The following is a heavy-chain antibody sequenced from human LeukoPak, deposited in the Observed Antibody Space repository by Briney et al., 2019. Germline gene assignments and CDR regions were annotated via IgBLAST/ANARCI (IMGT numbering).Heavy chain of an antibody. CDR2: ISYDGSNK. J-gene: IGHJ4*02. V-gene: IGHV3-30*18. CDR3: AKDGWFGTYYFDY. Sequence: GRSLRLSCAASGFTFSSYGMHWVRQAPGKGLEWVAVISYDGSNKYYADSVKGRFTISRDNSKNTLYLQMNSLRAEDTAVYYCAKDGWFGTYYFDYWGQGTLVTVSS. D-gene: IGHD3-10*01. CDR1: GFTFSSYG.